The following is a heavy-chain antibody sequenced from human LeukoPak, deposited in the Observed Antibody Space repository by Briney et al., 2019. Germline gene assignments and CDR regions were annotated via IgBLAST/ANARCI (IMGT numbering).Heavy chain of an antibody. CDR2: ISGYNGNT. CDR3: ARLTYYSGSGAYDY. J-gene: IGHJ4*02. CDR1: GYTFTSHG. D-gene: IGHD3-10*01. V-gene: IGHV1-18*04. Sequence: ASVKVSCKASGYTFTSHGISWVRQASGQGLERMGWISGYNGNTNYAQKFQGRVNMTTDTSTSTAYMELRSLRSDDTAVYYCARLTYYSGSGAYDYWGQGTLVTVSS.